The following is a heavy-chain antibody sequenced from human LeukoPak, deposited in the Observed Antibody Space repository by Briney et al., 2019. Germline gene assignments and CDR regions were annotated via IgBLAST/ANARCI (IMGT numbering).Heavy chain of an antibody. CDR3: AKSGYCSGGSCYSAFFDY. V-gene: IGHV3-30*18. Sequence: GGSLRLSCAASGFTFSSYGMHWVRQAPGKGLEWVAVISYDGSNKYYADSVKGRFTISRDNSKNTLYLQMNSLRAEDTAVYYCAKSGYCSGGSCYSAFFDYWGQGTLVTVSS. D-gene: IGHD2-15*01. CDR1: GFTFSSYG. CDR2: ISYDGSNK. J-gene: IGHJ4*02.